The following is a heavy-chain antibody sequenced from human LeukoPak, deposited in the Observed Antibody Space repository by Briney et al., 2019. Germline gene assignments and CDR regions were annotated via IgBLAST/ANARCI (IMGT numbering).Heavy chain of an antibody. V-gene: IGHV4-39*07. Sequence: SETLSLTCTVSGGSISSSSYYWGWIRQPPGKGLEWIGSIYYSGSTYYNPSLKSRVTISVDTSKNQFSLKLSSVTAADTAVYYCARHNEVLLWFGELLPPFDYWGQGTLVTVSS. J-gene: IGHJ4*02. D-gene: IGHD3-10*01. CDR3: ARHNEVLLWFGELLPPFDY. CDR1: GGSISSSSYY. CDR2: IYYSGST.